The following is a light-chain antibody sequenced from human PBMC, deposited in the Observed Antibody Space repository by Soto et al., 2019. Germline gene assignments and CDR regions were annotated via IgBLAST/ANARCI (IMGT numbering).Light chain of an antibody. Sequence: EVELTQSPATLSLSPGERANLSCRASQSISGYLAWFQQKPGQAPRLLIYGASSRATGIPDRFSGSGSGTDFTLTINRVQPEDFAVFYCQQYGNTPWTFGQGTKVDIK. J-gene: IGKJ1*01. CDR2: GAS. V-gene: IGKV3-20*01. CDR3: QQYGNTPWT. CDR1: QSISGY.